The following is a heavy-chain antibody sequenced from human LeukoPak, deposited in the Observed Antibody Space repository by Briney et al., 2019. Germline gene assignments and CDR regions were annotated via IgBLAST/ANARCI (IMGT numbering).Heavy chain of an antibody. CDR1: GFTFSSYA. V-gene: IGHV3-30-3*01. D-gene: IGHD5-12*01. CDR2: ISYDGGNK. J-gene: IGHJ5*02. CDR3: ARDQGGYNP. Sequence: GGSLRLSCAASGFTFSSYAMHWVRQAPGKGLEWVAVISYDGGNKYYADSVKGRFTISRDNSKNTLYLQMNSLRAEDTAVYYCARDQGGYNPWGQGTLVTVSS.